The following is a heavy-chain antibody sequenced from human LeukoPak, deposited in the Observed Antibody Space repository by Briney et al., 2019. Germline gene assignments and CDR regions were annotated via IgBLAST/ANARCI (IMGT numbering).Heavy chain of an antibody. D-gene: IGHD3-9*01. CDR2: IYSGGST. V-gene: IGHV3-66*01. CDR1: GFTVSSNY. CDR3: AKGCDILTGYYIPDRFDY. Sequence: GGSLRLSCAASGFTVSSNYMSWVRQAPGKGLEWVSVIYSGGSTYYADSVKGRFTISRDNSKNTLYLQMNSLRAEDTAVYYCAKGCDILTGYYIPDRFDYWGQGTLVTVSS. J-gene: IGHJ4*02.